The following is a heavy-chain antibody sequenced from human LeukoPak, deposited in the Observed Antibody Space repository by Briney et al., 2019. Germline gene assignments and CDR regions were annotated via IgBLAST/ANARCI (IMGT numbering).Heavy chain of an antibody. J-gene: IGHJ4*02. CDR3: ARGPELAAGSNFDY. V-gene: IGHV4-61*03. D-gene: IGHD6-13*01. CDR1: GGSISSGSYY. CDR2: IYYSGST. Sequence: SQTLSLTCTVSGGSISSGSYYWSWIRQPPGKGLEWIGYIYYSGSTSYNPSLKSRVTISVDTSKNHFSLKVTSVTAADTAVYYCARGPELAAGSNFDYWGQGILVTVSS.